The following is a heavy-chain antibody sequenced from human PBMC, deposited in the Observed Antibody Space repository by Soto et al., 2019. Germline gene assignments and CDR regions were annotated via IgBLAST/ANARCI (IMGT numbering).Heavy chain of an antibody. CDR1: GGSISSYY. V-gene: IGHV4-59*01. Sequence: SETLSLTCTVSGGSISSYYWSWIRQPPGKGLEWIGYIYYSGSTNYNPSLKSRVTISVDTSKNQFSLKLSSVTAADTAVYYCARGGGYSYGYNWFDPWGQGTLVTVSS. CDR2: IYYSGST. J-gene: IGHJ5*02. CDR3: ARGGGYSYGYNWFDP. D-gene: IGHD5-18*01.